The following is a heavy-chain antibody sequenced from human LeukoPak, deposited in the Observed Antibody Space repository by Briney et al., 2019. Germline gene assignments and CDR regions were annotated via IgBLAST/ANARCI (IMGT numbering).Heavy chain of an antibody. D-gene: IGHD2-2*01. CDR2: ISATGGDT. V-gene: IGHV3-23*01. Sequence: GGSLRLSCAASGFTFSNYAMIWVRQTPGRGLEWVSSISATGGDTYYLDSVTGRFTISRDNSKNTLYLQMNSLRAEDTAVYYCAKEHIVVVPAAIPHFDYWGQGTLVTVSS. CDR1: GFTFSNYA. J-gene: IGHJ4*02. CDR3: AKEHIVVVPAAIPHFDY.